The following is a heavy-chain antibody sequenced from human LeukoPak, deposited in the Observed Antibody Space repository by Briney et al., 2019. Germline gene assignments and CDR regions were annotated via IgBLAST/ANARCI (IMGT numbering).Heavy chain of an antibody. V-gene: IGHV4-34*01. CDR2: INHSGST. Sequence: PSETLSLTCAVYGGSFSGYYWSWIRQPPGKGLEWIGEINHSGSTNYNPSLKSRVTISVDTSKNQFSLKLSSVTAADTAVYYCARGKTTVGYDYWAREPWSPSP. D-gene: IGHD4-23*01. CDR3: ARGKTTVGYDY. J-gene: IGHJ4*02. CDR1: GGSFSGYY.